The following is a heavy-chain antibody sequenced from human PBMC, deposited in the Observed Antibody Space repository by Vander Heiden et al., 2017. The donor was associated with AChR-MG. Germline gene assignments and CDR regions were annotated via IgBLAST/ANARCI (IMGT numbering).Heavy chain of an antibody. J-gene: IGHJ4*02. CDR2: ISGSGGST. CDR3: AKTTVVTPENDY. CDR1: GFTFSSYA. V-gene: IGHV3-23*01. D-gene: IGHD4-17*01. Sequence: EVQLLESGGGLVQPGGSLRLPCAAPGFTFSSYAMSWVRQAPGKGLEWVSAISGSGGSTYYADSVKGRFTISRDNSKNTLYLQMNSLRAEDTAVYYCAKTTVVTPENDYWGQGTLVTVSS.